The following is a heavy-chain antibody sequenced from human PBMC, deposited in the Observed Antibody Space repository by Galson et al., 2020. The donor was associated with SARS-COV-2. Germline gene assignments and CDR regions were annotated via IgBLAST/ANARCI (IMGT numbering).Heavy chain of an antibody. CDR2: IYTSGST. Sequence: SETLSLTCTVSGGSISSGSYYWSWIRQPAGKGLEWIGRIYTSGSTNYNPSLKSRVTISVDTSKNQFSLKLSSVTAADTAVYYCARELLWFGEFSAGGDYMDVWGKGTTVTISS. D-gene: IGHD3-10*01. V-gene: IGHV4-61*02. CDR3: ARELLWFGEFSAGGDYMDV. J-gene: IGHJ6*03. CDR1: GGSISSGSYY.